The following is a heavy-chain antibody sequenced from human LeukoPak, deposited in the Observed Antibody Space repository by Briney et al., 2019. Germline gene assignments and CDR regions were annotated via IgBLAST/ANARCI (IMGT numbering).Heavy chain of an antibody. Sequence: SETLSLTCAVYGGSFSGYYWSWIRQPPGKGLEWIGEINHSGSTNYNPSLKSRVTISVDTSKNQFSLKLSSVTAADTAVYYCARSQALYCSGGSCHRVGAFDIWGQGTMVTVSS. CDR1: GGSFSGYY. CDR3: ARSQALYCSGGSCHRVGAFDI. CDR2: INHSGST. V-gene: IGHV4-34*01. D-gene: IGHD2-15*01. J-gene: IGHJ3*02.